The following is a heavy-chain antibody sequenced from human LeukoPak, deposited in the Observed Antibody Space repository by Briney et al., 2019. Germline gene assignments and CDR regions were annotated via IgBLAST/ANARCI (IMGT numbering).Heavy chain of an antibody. V-gene: IGHV3-30*02. Sequence: PGGSLRLSCAASGFTFSSYGMHWVRQAPGKGLEWVAFIRYDGSNKYYADSVKGRFTISRDNSKNTLYLQMNSLRAEDTAVYYCAKLGFRYSSSSSIAFDIWGQGTMVTVSS. CDR1: GFTFSSYG. CDR2: IRYDGSNK. J-gene: IGHJ3*02. D-gene: IGHD6-6*01. CDR3: AKLGFRYSSSSSIAFDI.